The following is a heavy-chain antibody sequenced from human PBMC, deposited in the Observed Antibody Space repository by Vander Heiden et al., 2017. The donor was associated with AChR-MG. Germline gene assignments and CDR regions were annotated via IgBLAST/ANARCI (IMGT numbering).Heavy chain of an antibody. Sequence: QVQLVESGGGVVQPGRSLRLSCAASGFTFSSYGMHWVRQAPGKGLEWVAVIWYDGSNKYYADSVKGRFTISRDNSKNTLYLQMNSLRAEDTAVYYCARDLIYGGNGGIYYFDYWGQGTLVTVSS. CDR3: ARDLIYGGNGGIYYFDY. J-gene: IGHJ4*02. V-gene: IGHV3-33*01. D-gene: IGHD2-15*01. CDR1: GFTFSSYG. CDR2: IWYDGSNK.